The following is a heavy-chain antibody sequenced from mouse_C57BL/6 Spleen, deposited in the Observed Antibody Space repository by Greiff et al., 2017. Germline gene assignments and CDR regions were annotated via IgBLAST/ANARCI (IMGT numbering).Heavy chain of an antibody. CDR1: GYTFTSYW. CDR2: IYPGSGST. J-gene: IGHJ3*01. D-gene: IGHD2-3*01. V-gene: IGHV1-55*01. Sequence: QVQLQQPGAELVKPVASVKMSCKASGYTFTSYWITWVKQRPGQGLEWIGDIYPGSGSTNYNEKFKSKATLTVDTSSSTAYMQLSSLTSEDSAVYYCARRDIYDGYRAWFAYWGQGTLVTVSA. CDR3: ARRDIYDGYRAWFAY.